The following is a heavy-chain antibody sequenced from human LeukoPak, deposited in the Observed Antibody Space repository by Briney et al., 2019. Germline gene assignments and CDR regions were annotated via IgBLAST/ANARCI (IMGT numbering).Heavy chain of an antibody. CDR1: GGSISSYY. CDR3: ARGIVDYGDYNWFDP. CDR2: IYYSGST. V-gene: IGHV4-59*01. J-gene: IGHJ5*02. D-gene: IGHD4-17*01. Sequence: SETLSLTCTVSGGSISSYYWSWIRQPPGKGLEWIGYIYYSGSTNYNPSLKSRVTVSVDTSKNQFSLKLSSVTAADTAVYYCARGIVDYGDYNWFDPWGQGTLVTVSS.